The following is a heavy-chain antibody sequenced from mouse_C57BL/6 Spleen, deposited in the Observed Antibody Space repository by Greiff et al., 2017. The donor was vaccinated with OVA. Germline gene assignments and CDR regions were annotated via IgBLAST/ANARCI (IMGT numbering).Heavy chain of an antibody. V-gene: IGHV1-50*01. J-gene: IGHJ4*01. Sequence: QVQLQQPGAELVKPGASVKLSCKASGYTFTSYWMQWVKQRPGQGLEWIGEIDPSDSYTNSNHKFKGKATLTVDTSSSTAYMQLSSLTSEDSAVYYCARKDYGYAMDDWGQGTSVTVSS. D-gene: IGHD1-1*01. CDR1: GYTFTSYW. CDR2: IDPSDSYT. CDR3: ARKDYGYAMDD.